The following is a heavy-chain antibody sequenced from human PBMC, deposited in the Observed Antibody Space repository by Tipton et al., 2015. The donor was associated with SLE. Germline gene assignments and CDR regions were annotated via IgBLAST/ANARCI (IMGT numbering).Heavy chain of an antibody. V-gene: IGHV3-74*01. CDR1: GFTFSNYW. CDR3: ARAGGGFYYGADY. CDR2: INSDGSST. J-gene: IGHJ4*02. D-gene: IGHD3-22*01. Sequence: GSLRLSCAASGFTFSNYWLHWVRQAPGKGLVWVSRINSDGSSTSYADSVKGRFTISRDNAKNTLYLQMNSLRAEDTAVYYCARAGGGFYYGADYWGQGTLVTVSS.